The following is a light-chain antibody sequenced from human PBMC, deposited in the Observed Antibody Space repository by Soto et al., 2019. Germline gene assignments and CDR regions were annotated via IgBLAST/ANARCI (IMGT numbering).Light chain of an antibody. CDR1: HDVRSW. Sequence: DIQMTQSPSSVSASVGDRVTISCRASHDVRSWLAWYQQKPGKAPNLLIYGASTLQSGVPSPFSGSGSGTDFTLPISSLQPEDFATSYCLQAHGDTWTFGQGTKVEIK. V-gene: IGKV1-12*02. J-gene: IGKJ1*01. CDR2: GAS. CDR3: LQAHGDTWT.